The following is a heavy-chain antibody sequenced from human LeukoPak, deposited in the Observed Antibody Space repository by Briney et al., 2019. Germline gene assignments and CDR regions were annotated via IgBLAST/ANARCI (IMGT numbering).Heavy chain of an antibody. D-gene: IGHD3-22*01. V-gene: IGHV1-2*02. CDR3: ARGLVYVRVGYPNRPDAFDI. Sequence: GASVKVSCKASGYTFTCYYMHWVRQAPGQGLEWMGWINPNSGGTNYAQKFQGRVTMTRDTSISTAYMELSRLRSDDTAVYYCARGLVYVRVGYPNRPDAFDIWGQGTMVTVSS. J-gene: IGHJ3*02. CDR2: INPNSGGT. CDR1: GYTFTCYY.